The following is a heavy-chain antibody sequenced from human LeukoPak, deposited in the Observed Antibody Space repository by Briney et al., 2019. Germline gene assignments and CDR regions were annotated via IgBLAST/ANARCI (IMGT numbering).Heavy chain of an antibody. Sequence: ASVTLSCKTSGYSFSKYDVNWVRQAPGPGLERMGWMKPKSGQTGYAQRFQGRIIMTRNTSITTAYMQLNSLTSEDTAKYYCARGPPERTYSDFWGQGTLVTVSS. J-gene: IGHJ4*02. D-gene: IGHD4-11*01. CDR2: MKPKSGQT. CDR1: GYSFSKYD. CDR3: ARGPPERTYSDF. V-gene: IGHV1-8*01.